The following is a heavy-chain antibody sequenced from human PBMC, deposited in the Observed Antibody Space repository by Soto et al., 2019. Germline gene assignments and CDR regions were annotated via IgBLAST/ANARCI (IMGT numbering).Heavy chain of an antibody. CDR2: IYWDDAK. D-gene: IGHD1-26*01. J-gene: IGHJ4*02. CDR3: AHAYGGRSLY. Sequence: QITLKESGPTLVKPTQTLTLTCTFSGFSLSTSRVGVGWIRQPPGKALEWLAVIYWDDAKTYRPSLKSRLTITKDTAKNQVALTMTNIDPVDTAPYYCAHAYGGRSLYWGQGTLVTVSS. V-gene: IGHV2-5*02. CDR1: GFSLSTSRVG.